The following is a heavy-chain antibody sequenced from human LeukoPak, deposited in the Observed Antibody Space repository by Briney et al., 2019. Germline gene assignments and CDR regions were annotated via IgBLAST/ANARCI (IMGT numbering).Heavy chain of an antibody. V-gene: IGHV1-8*03. CDR2: MNPNSGNT. CDR3: ARGRDWLRWFDP. D-gene: IGHD3/OR15-3a*01. CDR1: GYTFTSYD. J-gene: IGHJ5*02. Sequence: GASVKVSCKASGYTFTSYDINWVRQATGQGLEWLGWMNPNSGNTGYAQKFQGRVTITRNTSTSTAYVEMSSLTSEDTAVYYCARGRDWLRWFDPWGQGTLVTVSS.